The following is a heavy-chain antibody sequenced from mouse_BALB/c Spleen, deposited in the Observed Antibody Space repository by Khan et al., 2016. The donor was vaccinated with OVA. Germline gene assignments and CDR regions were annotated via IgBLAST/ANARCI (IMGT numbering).Heavy chain of an antibody. V-gene: IGHV5-6-4*01. Sequence: EVELVESGGGLVRPGGSLKLSCAASGFSFTTYTMSWVRQTPEKRLEWVATINSGSTYTYYPASVKGRFTISRANAKNTLYLQMRSLKTEDTAIYYCTRDGNYAHWYFDVWGAGTTVTVSS. J-gene: IGHJ1*01. D-gene: IGHD2-1*01. CDR1: GFSFTTYT. CDR3: TRDGNYAHWYFDV. CDR2: INSGSTYT.